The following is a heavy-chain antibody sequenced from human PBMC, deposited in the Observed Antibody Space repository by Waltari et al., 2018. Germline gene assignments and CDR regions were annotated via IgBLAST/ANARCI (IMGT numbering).Heavy chain of an antibody. J-gene: IGHJ4*02. CDR1: GYTFTDYS. V-gene: IGHV1-69-2*01. D-gene: IGHD5-18*01. Sequence: EVQLVQSGAEVKKPGATVKISCTASGYTFTDYSMHWVQQAPGKGLEWMGRVDPEDGETIYAEKFQGRVTITADTSTDTAYMELSSLRSEDTAVYYCATGGSYGELSFVDYWGQGTLVTVSS. CDR3: ATGGSYGELSFVDY. CDR2: VDPEDGET.